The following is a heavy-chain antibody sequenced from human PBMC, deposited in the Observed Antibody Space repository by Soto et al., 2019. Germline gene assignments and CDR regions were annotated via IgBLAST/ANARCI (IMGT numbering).Heavy chain of an antibody. Sequence: QVQLVQSGAEVKKPGASVKVSCKASGYTFTSYYMHWVRQAPGQGLECMGIINPSGGSTSYAQKFQGRVTMTRDTSTSTVYMELSSLRSEDTAVYYCARGVKDITMFRGVISRSYYFDYWGQGPLVTVSS. D-gene: IGHD3-10*01. CDR1: GYTFTSYY. V-gene: IGHV1-46*01. CDR2: INPSGGST. CDR3: ARGVKDITMFRGVISRSYYFDY. J-gene: IGHJ4*02.